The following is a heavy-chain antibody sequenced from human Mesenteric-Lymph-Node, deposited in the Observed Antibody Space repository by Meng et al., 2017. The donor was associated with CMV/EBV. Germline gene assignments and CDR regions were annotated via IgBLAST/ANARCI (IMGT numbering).Heavy chain of an antibody. CDR3: ARDSDLLNFDY. V-gene: IGHV4-39*07. Sequence: SETLSLTCTVSGGSINSSYYYWGWIRQPPGKGLEWIGSMDYTGKTEDNPSLKSRVTISVDTSKNQFSLKLSSVTAADTAVYYCARDSDLLNFDYWGQGTLVTVSS. J-gene: IGHJ4*02. D-gene: IGHD1-26*01. CDR2: MDYTGKT. CDR1: GGSINSSYYY.